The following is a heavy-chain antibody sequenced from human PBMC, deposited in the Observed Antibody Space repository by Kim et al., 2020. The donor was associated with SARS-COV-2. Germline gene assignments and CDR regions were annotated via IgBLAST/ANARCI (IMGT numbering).Heavy chain of an antibody. Sequence: KGRYTISKDNTKNTLYLQMNSVRAEDTAVYYCAKDGNDFWSGYRGGYFDYWGQGTLVTVSS. D-gene: IGHD3-3*01. J-gene: IGHJ4*02. V-gene: IGHV3-23*01. CDR3: AKDGNDFWSGYRGGYFDY.